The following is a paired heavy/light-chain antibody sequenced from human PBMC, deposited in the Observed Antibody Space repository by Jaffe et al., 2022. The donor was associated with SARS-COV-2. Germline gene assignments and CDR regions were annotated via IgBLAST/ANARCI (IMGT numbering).Heavy chain of an antibody. CDR1: GFTLTSYY. CDR3: ARAGTDTAMYY. V-gene: IGHV1-46*01. D-gene: IGHD5-18*01. CDR2: IYPDGVST. Sequence: QVQLLQSGAEVKKPGDSVKIACKASGFTLTSYYMHWARQAPGEGLEWMGIIYPDGVSTRYAQKFQGRVTVTRDTSTRTVYMEMSGLRSEDTASYYCARAGTDTAMYYWGQGTLVTVSS. J-gene: IGHJ4*02.
Light chain of an antibody. Sequence: DIEMTQSPSNLSASVGDRVTITCRASQDISSWLAWYQQKPGIAPKLLIYKASNLETGVPSRFSGSGSGTEFTLTISSLQPDDFATYYCQQYKSFSYTFGQGTKLEIK. V-gene: IGKV1-5*03. CDR3: QQYKSFSYT. J-gene: IGKJ2*01. CDR2: KAS. CDR1: QDISSW.